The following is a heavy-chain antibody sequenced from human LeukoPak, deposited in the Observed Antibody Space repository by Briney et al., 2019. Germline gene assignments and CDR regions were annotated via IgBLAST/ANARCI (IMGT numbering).Heavy chain of an antibody. Sequence: SETLSLTCTVSGGSISSGGYYWSWIRQHPGKGLEWIGYIYYSGSPTYNPSLKSRVTISVDTSKNQFSLKLSSVTAADTAVYYCASSNSSGWYPFDYWGQGTLVTVSS. V-gene: IGHV4-61*08. CDR3: ASSNSSGWYPFDY. CDR1: GGSISSGGYY. J-gene: IGHJ4*02. CDR2: IYYSGSP. D-gene: IGHD6-19*01.